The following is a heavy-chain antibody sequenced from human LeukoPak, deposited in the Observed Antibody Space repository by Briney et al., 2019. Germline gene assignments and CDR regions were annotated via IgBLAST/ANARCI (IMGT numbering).Heavy chain of an antibody. CDR1: GGSISSSSYY. CDR2: MYYRGTT. J-gene: IGHJ5*02. D-gene: IGHD6-25*01. CDR3: ARCIAAAGWFDP. V-gene: IGHV4-39*01. Sequence: PSGTLSLTCTVSGGSISSSSYYWGWIRQPPGKGLEWIGSMYYRGTTYYNPSLKSRVTISVDTSKNQLSLKVTSVTAADTALYYCARCIAAAGWFDPWGQGTLVTVSS.